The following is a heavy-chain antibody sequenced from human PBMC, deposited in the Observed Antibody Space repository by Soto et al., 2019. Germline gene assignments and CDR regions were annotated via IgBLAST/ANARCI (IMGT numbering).Heavy chain of an antibody. V-gene: IGHV3-30*18. CDR2: ISYDGSNK. CDR3: AKDRDLTVTLLFDY. J-gene: IGHJ4*02. D-gene: IGHD4-4*01. CDR1: GFTFSSYG. Sequence: QVQLVESGGGVVQPGRSLRLSCAASGFTFSSYGMHWVRQAPGKGLEWVAVISYDGSNKYYADSVKGRFTISRDNSKNTLYLQMNSLRAEDTAVYYCAKDRDLTVTLLFDYWGQRTLVTVSS.